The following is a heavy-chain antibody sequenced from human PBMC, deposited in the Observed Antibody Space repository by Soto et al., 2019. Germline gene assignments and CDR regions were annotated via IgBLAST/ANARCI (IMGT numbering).Heavy chain of an antibody. CDR1: GYTFTSYD. CDR3: ARGARYCSGGSCRSNYYGMDV. D-gene: IGHD2-15*01. J-gene: IGHJ6*02. CDR2: MNPNSGNT. V-gene: IGHV1-8*01. Sequence: QVQLVQSGAEVKKPGASVKVSCKASGYTFTSYDINWVRQATGQGLEWMGWMNPNSGNTGYAQKFKGRVTMTRNTSISTAYMGLSSLRSEDTAVYYCARGARYCSGGSCRSNYYGMDVWGQGTTVTVSS.